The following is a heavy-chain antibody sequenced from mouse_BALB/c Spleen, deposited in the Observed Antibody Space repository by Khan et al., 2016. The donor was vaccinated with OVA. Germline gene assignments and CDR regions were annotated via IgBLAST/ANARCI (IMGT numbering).Heavy chain of an antibody. V-gene: IGHV1-7*01. D-gene: IGHD1-1*01. Sequence: QVQLKESGAELAKPGASVKMSCKASGYIFTSYWMHWVKQRPGQGLEWIGYINPATDYTEYNQKFKNKATLTADKSSSTAYMQLSSLTSEDSAVYYCVNHGSSSVWFTYWGQGTPFTVSA. J-gene: IGHJ3*01. CDR2: INPATDYT. CDR1: GYIFTSYW. CDR3: VNHGSSSVWFTY.